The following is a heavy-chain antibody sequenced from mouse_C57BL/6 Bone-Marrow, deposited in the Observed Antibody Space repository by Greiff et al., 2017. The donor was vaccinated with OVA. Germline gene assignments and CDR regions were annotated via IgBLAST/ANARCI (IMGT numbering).Heavy chain of an antibody. D-gene: IGHD4-1*01. J-gene: IGHJ1*03. CDR1: GFTFSDYG. CDR3: ALTGFPYWYFDV. V-gene: IGHV5-17*01. Sequence: EVQLVESGGGLVKPGGSLKLSCAASGFTFSDYGMHWVRQAPEKGLEWVAYISSGSRTIYYADTVKGRFTISRDNAKNTLFLQMTSLRSEDTAMYYGALTGFPYWYFDVWGTGTTVTVSS. CDR2: ISSGSRTI.